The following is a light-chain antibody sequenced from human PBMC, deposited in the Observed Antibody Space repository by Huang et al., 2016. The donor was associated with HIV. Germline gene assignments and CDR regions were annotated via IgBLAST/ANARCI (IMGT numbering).Light chain of an antibody. CDR1: LRVSSSY. Sequence: EIVLTQSPGTLSLSPGERATLSCRASLRVSSSYLAWYQQKPGQAPRLLIYGASSRATGIPDRFSGSGSGTDFTLTFSRLEPEDFAVFYCQQYGSSPPTFGQGTKLEIK. V-gene: IGKV3-20*01. CDR2: GAS. CDR3: QQYGSSPPT. J-gene: IGKJ2*01.